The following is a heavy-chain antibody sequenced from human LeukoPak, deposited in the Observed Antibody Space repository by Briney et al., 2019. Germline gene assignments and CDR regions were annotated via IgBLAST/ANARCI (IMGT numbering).Heavy chain of an antibody. CDR2: INTNTGNP. CDR3: ASGAPLLDTAMAKYYFDY. J-gene: IGHJ4*02. D-gene: IGHD5-18*01. CDR1: GYTFTSYA. Sequence: ASVKVSCKASGYTFTSYAMNWVRQAPGQGLEWMGWINTNTGNPTYAQGFTGRFVFSLDTSVSTAYLQISSLEAEDTAVYYCASGAPLLDTAMAKYYFDYWGQGTLVTVSS. V-gene: IGHV7-4-1*02.